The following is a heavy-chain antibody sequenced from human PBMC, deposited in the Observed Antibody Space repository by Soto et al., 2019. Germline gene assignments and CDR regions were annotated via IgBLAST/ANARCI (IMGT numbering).Heavy chain of an antibody. CDR2: IHHSGST. CDR3: ARDLGVRGGMIGPDYYYGMDV. CDR1: GGSISSYY. Sequence: QVQLQESGPGLVKPSETLSLTCTVSGGSISSYYWSWIRQPPGKGLELIGYIHHSGSTNYNPSLTSRVTIAVDTSKNQCSLKLSSVTAADTAVYYCARDLGVRGGMIGPDYYYGMDVWGRGTTVTVSS. J-gene: IGHJ6*02. D-gene: IGHD3-10*01. V-gene: IGHV4-59*01.